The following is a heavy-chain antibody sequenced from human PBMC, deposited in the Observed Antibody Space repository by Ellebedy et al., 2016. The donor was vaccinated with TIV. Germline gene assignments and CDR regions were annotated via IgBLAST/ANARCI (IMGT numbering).Heavy chain of an antibody. J-gene: IGHJ4*02. V-gene: IGHV1-58*02. CDR2: IVVGSGNT. CDR3: AADTPSQDY. CDR1: RFTFTSSA. Sequence: SVKVSXKASRFTFTSSAMQWVRQARGQRLEWIGWIVVGSGNTNYAQKFQERVTTTRDMSTSTAYMELSSLRSEDTAVYYCAADTPSQDYWGQGTLVTVSS.